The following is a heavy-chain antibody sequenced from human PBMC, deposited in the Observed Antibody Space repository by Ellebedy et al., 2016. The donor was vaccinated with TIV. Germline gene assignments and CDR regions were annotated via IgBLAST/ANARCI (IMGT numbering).Heavy chain of an antibody. CDR3: ARADYGDYGAYYYGLDV. Sequence: MPSETLSLTCTVSGVSISGYYWSWIRQPPGKGLDWIGYFYYSGSTNYNPSLKSRVTMSVDTSKNQFSLNLSSVTAADTAVYYCARADYGDYGAYYYGLDVWGQGTTVTVSS. CDR2: FYYSGST. D-gene: IGHD4-17*01. V-gene: IGHV4-59*01. J-gene: IGHJ6*02. CDR1: GVSISGYY.